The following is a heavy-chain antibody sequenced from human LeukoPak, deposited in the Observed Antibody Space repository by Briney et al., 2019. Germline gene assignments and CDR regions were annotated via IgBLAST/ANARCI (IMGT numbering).Heavy chain of an antibody. CDR2: ISGSGGST. D-gene: IGHD5-18*01. Sequence: QPGGSLRLSCAASGFTFSSYAMSWVRQTPGKGLEWVSAISGSGGSTYYADSVKGRFTISRDNSKNTLFLQMNSLRVEDTAPYYCAKSLDTAMDYWGQGTLVTVSS. V-gene: IGHV3-23*01. CDR3: AKSLDTAMDY. J-gene: IGHJ4*02. CDR1: GFTFSSYA.